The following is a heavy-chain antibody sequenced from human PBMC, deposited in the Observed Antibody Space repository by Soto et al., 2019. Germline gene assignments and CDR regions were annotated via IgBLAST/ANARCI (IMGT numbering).Heavy chain of an antibody. CDR3: ARGGRYQLRWFDP. D-gene: IGHD2-2*01. V-gene: IGHV4-34*01. CDR2: INHSGST. J-gene: IGHJ5*02. CDR1: GGSFSGYY. Sequence: SETLSLTCAVYGGSFSGYYWSWIRQPPGKGLEWIGEINHSGSTNYNPSLKSRVTISVDTSKNQFSLKLSSVTAADTAVYYCARGGRYQLRWFDPWGQGTLVTVSS.